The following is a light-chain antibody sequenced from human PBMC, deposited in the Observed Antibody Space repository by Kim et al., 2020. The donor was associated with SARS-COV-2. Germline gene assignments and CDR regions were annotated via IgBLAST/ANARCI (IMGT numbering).Light chain of an antibody. V-gene: IGLV1-44*01. J-gene: IGLJ3*02. CDR2: SNS. CDR3: ASWLGSRGV. CDR1: SSNIGSNP. Sequence: QSVLTQPPSASGTPGQRVTISCSGSSSNIGSNPVNWYQQLPGTAPKLLIYSNSQRPSGVPDRFSGSKSGTSASLAISGLQSEDEADYYFASWLGSRGVF.